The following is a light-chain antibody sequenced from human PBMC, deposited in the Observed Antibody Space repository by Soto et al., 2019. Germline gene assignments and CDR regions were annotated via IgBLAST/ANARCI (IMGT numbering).Light chain of an antibody. CDR3: QHYETSWT. CDR1: RHVNNNY. Sequence: EIVLTQSPGTRSLSPGHRATLSCRASRHVNNNYLARYQQKPGQAPRRLIYGAVNRDTACPDRFSDSGSGTDFNLTISRLEPEDTAVDYCQHYETSWTCGQGTKVEI. J-gene: IGKJ1*01. V-gene: IGKV3-20*01. CDR2: GAV.